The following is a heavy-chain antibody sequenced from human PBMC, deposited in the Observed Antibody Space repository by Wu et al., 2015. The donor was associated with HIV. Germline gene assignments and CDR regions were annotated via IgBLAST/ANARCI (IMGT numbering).Heavy chain of an antibody. CDR3: ARKRAVTGNKTPLILTTPIDV. CDR1: GYTFTSSD. CDR2: MNPNSGNA. J-gene: IGHJ6*02. D-gene: IGHD6-19*01. V-gene: IGHV1-8*02. Sequence: QVQLVQSGAELKKPGASVKVSCKASGYTFTSSDINWVRQATGQGLEWMGWMNPNSGNAGSAQKFQGRVTMTRNTSISTAYMELSSLRPEDTAVYYCARKRAVTGNKTPLILTTPIDVWGQGTTVNRLV.